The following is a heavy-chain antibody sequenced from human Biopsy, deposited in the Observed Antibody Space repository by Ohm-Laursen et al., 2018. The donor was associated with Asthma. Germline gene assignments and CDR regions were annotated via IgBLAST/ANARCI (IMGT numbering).Heavy chain of an antibody. V-gene: IGHV3-30*01. J-gene: IGHJ3*02. CDR2: ISKDASTQ. CDR3: VRDGTDDAFDI. CDR1: GFSFSNFA. D-gene: IGHD1-1*01. Sequence: SLRLSCTASGFSFSNFAIHWVRQAPGKGLEWVGVISKDASTQDYADSVKGRFTMARDNSKNTLDLQMDSLREEDTAVYYCVRDGTDDAFDIWGQGTVVSVSS.